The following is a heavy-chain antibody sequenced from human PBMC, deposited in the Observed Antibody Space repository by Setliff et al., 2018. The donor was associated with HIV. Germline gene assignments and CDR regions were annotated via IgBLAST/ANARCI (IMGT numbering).Heavy chain of an antibody. D-gene: IGHD2-21*02. J-gene: IGHJ4*02. CDR2: INHSGST. CDR3: ARWAVTASDY. CDR1: GGSFSGYY. Sequence: ASETLSLTCAVYGGSFSGYYWNWIRQPPGEGLEWIGEINHSGSTNYNPSLKSRVTISVDTSKNQFSLKLNSVTAADTAVYYCARWAVTASDYWGQGTLVTVSS. V-gene: IGHV4-34*01.